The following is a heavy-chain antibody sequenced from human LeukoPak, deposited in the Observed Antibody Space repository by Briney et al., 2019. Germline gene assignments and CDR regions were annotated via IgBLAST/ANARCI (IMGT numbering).Heavy chain of an antibody. J-gene: IGHJ3*02. V-gene: IGHV4-4*02. D-gene: IGHD2-2*01. CDR1: GGSISSSNW. CDR3: ARGVGSGDDAFDI. CDR2: INHSGST. Sequence: ASETLSRTCAVSGGSISSSNWWSWVRQPPGEGLGWIGEINHSGSTNYNPSLKSRVTISVDKSKNQFSLKLSSVTAADTAVYYCARGVGSGDDAFDIWGQGTMVTVSS.